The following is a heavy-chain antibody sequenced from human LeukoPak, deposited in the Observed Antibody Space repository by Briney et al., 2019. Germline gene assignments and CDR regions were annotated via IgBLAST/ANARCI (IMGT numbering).Heavy chain of an antibody. Sequence: GGSLRLSCAASGFTFSSYAMSCVRQAPGKGLEWVSAISGSGGSTYYADSVKGRFTISRDNAKNSLYLQMNSLRAEDTAVYYCARGVTVVLITTVENSVPDYWGQGTLVTVSS. CDR3: ARGVTVVLITTVENSVPDY. J-gene: IGHJ4*02. D-gene: IGHD3-22*01. CDR1: GFTFSSYA. V-gene: IGHV3-23*01. CDR2: ISGSGGST.